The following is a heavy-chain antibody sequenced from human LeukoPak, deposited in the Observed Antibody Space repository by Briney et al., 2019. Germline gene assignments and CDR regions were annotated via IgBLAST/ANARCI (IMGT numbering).Heavy chain of an antibody. CDR1: GFTLSNAW. D-gene: IGHD3-3*01. Sequence: GGSLRLSCAASGFTLSNAWMSWVRQAPGRGLEWVGRIKSKTDGGTTDYAAPVKGRFTISRDDSKNTLYLQMNSLKTEDTAVYYCTRGLNGITIFGVVMALDYWGQGTLVTVSS. V-gene: IGHV3-15*01. J-gene: IGHJ4*02. CDR3: TRGLNGITIFGVVMALDY. CDR2: IKSKTDGGTT.